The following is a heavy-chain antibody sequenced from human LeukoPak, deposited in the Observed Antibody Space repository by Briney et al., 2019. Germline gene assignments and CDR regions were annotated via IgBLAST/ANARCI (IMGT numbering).Heavy chain of an antibody. Sequence: GESLKISCKGSGYSFTSYWIGWVRQMPGKGLEWMGIIYPGDSDTRYSPSFQGQVTISADKSISTAYLQWSSLKASDTAMYYCARSQVVPAAIDYFDYWGQGTLVTVSS. J-gene: IGHJ4*02. CDR1: GYSFTSYW. CDR2: IYPGDSDT. D-gene: IGHD2-2*01. V-gene: IGHV5-51*01. CDR3: ARSQVVPAAIDYFDY.